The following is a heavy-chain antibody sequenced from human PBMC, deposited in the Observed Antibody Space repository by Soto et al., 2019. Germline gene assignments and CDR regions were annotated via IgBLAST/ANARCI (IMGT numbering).Heavy chain of an antibody. CDR1: GFTFDDYA. V-gene: IGHV3-9*01. Sequence: PGGSLRLSCAASGFTFDDYAMHWVRQAPGKGLEWVSGISWNSGSIGYADSVKGRFTISRDNAKNSLYLQMNSLRAEDTALYYCAKGRYWYNWNDEEFEYWGQGTLVTVSS. J-gene: IGHJ4*02. CDR2: ISWNSGSI. CDR3: AKGRYWYNWNDEEFEY. D-gene: IGHD1-20*01.